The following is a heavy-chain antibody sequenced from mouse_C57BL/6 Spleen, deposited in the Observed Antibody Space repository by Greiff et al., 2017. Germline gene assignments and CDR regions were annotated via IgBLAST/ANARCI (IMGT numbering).Heavy chain of an antibody. CDR2: ISSGSSTI. CDR1: GFTFSDYG. V-gene: IGHV5-17*01. Sequence: EVQVVESGGGLVKPGGSLKLSCAASGFTFSDYGMHWVRQAPEKGLEWVAYISSGSSTIYYADTVKGRFTISRDNAKNTLFLQMTSLRSEDTAMYYCARPRYSDYDGDFDYWGQGTTLTVSS. CDR3: ARPRYSDYDGDFDY. D-gene: IGHD2-4*01. J-gene: IGHJ2*01.